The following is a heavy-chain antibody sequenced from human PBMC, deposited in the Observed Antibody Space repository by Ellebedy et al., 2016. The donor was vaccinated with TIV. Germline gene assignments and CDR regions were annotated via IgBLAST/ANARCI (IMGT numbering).Heavy chain of an antibody. J-gene: IGHJ3*02. CDR2: IIPILDIT. CDR1: GGTFSNYT. D-gene: IGHD7-27*01. Sequence: AASVKVSCKASGGTFSNYTINWVRQAPGQGLEWMGRIIPILDITNYAQNFQGRVTITADKSTSTAYMELSSLRSEDTAVYYCARAPPPRGDRSADAFDIWGQGTMVTVSS. V-gene: IGHV1-69*02. CDR3: ARAPPPRGDRSADAFDI.